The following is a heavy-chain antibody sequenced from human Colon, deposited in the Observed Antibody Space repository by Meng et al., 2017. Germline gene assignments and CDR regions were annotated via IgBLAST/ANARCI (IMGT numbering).Heavy chain of an antibody. J-gene: IGHJ4*02. D-gene: IGHD4-23*01. V-gene: IGHV4-39*07. CDR1: GSSITSSSFY. CDR3: ARIDYGGNGIEKYFFDY. Sequence: QPQLQESGPRLVKPSETLSPTCTVSGSSITSSSFYWGWSRQPPGKGLEWIGNIYYSGNTYYNPSLKSRVNVSLDTSKNQFSLNVRSVTAADTAVYYCARIDYGGNGIEKYFFDYWGQGTLVTVSS. CDR2: IYYSGNT.